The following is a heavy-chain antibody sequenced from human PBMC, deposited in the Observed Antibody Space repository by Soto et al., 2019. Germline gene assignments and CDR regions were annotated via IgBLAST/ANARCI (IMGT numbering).Heavy chain of an antibody. D-gene: IGHD3-16*01. J-gene: IGHJ6*03. CDR1: GYTFTSYG. Sequence: ASVKVSCKASGYTFTSYGISWVRQAPGQGLEWMGWISPNNGKTNYAQKLQGRVTITTDKSTSTAYMELSSLRSEDTAVYYCARETDKPGENYYYMDVWGKGTTVTVSS. CDR2: ISPNNGKT. V-gene: IGHV1-18*01. CDR3: ARETDKPGENYYYMDV.